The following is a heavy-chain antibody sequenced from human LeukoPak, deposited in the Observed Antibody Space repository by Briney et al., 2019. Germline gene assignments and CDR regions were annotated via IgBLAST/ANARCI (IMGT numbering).Heavy chain of an antibody. D-gene: IGHD2-15*01. Sequence: PSETLSLTCTVSGGSIRTTSSYWGWIRQPPGKGLEWIGEINQSGSTNYNPSLKSRVTISVDTSKNQFSLKLSSVTAADTAVYYCARGLTDCSGGSCYYAYYYYGMDVWGQGTTVTVSS. CDR3: ARGLTDCSGGSCYYAYYYYGMDV. J-gene: IGHJ6*02. CDR2: INQSGST. CDR1: GGSIRTTSSY. V-gene: IGHV4-39*07.